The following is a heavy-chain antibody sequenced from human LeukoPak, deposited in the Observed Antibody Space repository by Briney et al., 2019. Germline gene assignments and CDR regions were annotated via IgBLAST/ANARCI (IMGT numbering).Heavy chain of an antibody. CDR2: IYCSGST. J-gene: IGHJ6*04. Sequence: SETLSLTCTVSGGSISSYYWSWIRQPPGKGLEWIGYIYCSGSTNYNPSLKSRVTISVDTSKNQFSLKLSSVTAADTAVYYCARGVRSTSWGYYYGMDVWGKGTTVTVSS. CDR1: GGSISSYY. CDR3: ARGVRSTSWGYYYGMDV. V-gene: IGHV4-59*01. D-gene: IGHD2-2*01.